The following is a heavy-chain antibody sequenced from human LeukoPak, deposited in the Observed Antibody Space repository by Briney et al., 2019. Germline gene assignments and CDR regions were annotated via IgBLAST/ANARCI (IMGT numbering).Heavy chain of an antibody. CDR3: ARSTSRYLNWFDP. CDR1: GYSFTGYW. CDR2: IYPGDSDT. Sequence: GESLKISCKGSGYSFTGYWIGWVRQMPGKGLEWMGIIYPGDSDTRYSPSFQGQVTISADKSISTAYLQWSSLKASDTAMYYCARSTSRYLNWFDPWGQGTLVTVSS. D-gene: IGHD2-2*01. J-gene: IGHJ5*02. V-gene: IGHV5-51*01.